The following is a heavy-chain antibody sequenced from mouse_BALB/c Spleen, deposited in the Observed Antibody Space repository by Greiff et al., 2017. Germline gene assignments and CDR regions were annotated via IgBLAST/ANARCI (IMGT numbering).Heavy chain of an antibody. CDR2: ISYDGSN. CDR3: ARERGMITDY. J-gene: IGHJ2*01. V-gene: IGHV3-6*02. D-gene: IGHD2-4*01. Sequence: EVQRVESGPGLVKPSQSLSLTCSVTGYSITSGYYWNWIRQFPGNKLEWMGYISYDGSNNYNPSLKNRISITRDTSKNQFFLKLNSVTTEDTATYYCARERGMITDYWGQGTTLTVSS. CDR1: GYSITSGYY.